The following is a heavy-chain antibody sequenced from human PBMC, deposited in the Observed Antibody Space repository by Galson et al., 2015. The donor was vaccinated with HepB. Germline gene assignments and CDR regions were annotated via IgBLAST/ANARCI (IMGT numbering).Heavy chain of an antibody. CDR2: IRSKATNYAA. CDR1: GFTFSGPA. D-gene: IGHD6-13*01. V-gene: IGHV3-73*01. J-gene: IGHJ4*02. Sequence: SLRLSCADYGFTFSGPAILWAPQASRRGPEWIGHIRSKATNYAALHVPSLKGRFTISGDDSKNMAYLHMRSLKTDDTAVYYCVRSGDFSGYSSRWGQGTLVTVSS. CDR3: VRSGDFSGYSSR.